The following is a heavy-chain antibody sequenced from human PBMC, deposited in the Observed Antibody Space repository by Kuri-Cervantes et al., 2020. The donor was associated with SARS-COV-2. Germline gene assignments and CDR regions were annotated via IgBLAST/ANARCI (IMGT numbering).Heavy chain of an antibody. CDR3: ARKGAAAGTSYYMDV. CDR1: GYTFTGYY. D-gene: IGHD6-13*01. CDR2: SNPNSGGT. Sequence: SVKVSCKASGYTFTGYYMHWVRQAPGQGLEWMELSNPNSGGTNYAQKFQGWVTMTRDTSISTAYMELSRLRSDDTAVYYCARKGAAAGTSYYMDVWGKGTTVTVSS. V-gene: IGHV1-2*04. J-gene: IGHJ6*03.